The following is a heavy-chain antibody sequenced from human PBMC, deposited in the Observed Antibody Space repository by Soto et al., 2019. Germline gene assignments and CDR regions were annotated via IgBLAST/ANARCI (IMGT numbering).Heavy chain of an antibody. CDR3: ATNGGYCSGGTSSGCGMDV. V-gene: IGHV3-30*03. CDR1: GFTFSSYG. Sequence: QVQLVESGGGVVQPGRSLRLSCAASGFTFSSYGMHWVRQAPGKGLEWVAVISYDGSNKYYADSVKGRFTISRDNSKNTLYLQMNSLRAEDTAVYYCATNGGYCSGGTSSGCGMDVWGQGTTVTVSS. J-gene: IGHJ6*02. D-gene: IGHD2-15*01. CDR2: ISYDGSNK.